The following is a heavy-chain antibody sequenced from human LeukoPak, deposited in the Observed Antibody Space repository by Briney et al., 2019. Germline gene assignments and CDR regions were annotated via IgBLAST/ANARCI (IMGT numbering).Heavy chain of an antibody. D-gene: IGHD4-23*01. CDR1: GVTFDDYA. CDR3: ATDIYGGTSRTDAFDI. CDR2: ISWNSCSI. Sequence: GGSLRLSCAASGVTFDDYAMHWVRQAPGKGLEWVSGISWNSCSIVYADSVKGRVTISRDNAKNSLYLQMTSLRAEDTALSYCATDIYGGTSRTDAFDIWGQGTMVTVSS. J-gene: IGHJ3*02. V-gene: IGHV3-9*01.